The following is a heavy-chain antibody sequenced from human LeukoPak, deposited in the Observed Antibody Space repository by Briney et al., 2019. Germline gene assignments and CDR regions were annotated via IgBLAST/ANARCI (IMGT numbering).Heavy chain of an antibody. V-gene: IGHV4-34*01. CDR2: INHSGST. Sequence: SETLSLTCAVYGGSFSGYYWSWIRQPPGKGLEWIGEINHSGSTNYNPSLKSRVTISVDTSKNQFSLKLSSVTAADTAVYYCARLGPRGSGWPDYWGQGTLVTVSS. CDR1: GGSFSGYY. D-gene: IGHD6-19*01. J-gene: IGHJ4*02. CDR3: ARLGPRGSGWPDY.